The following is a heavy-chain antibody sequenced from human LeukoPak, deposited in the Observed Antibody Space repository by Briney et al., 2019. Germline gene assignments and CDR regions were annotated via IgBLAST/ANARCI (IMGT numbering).Heavy chain of an antibody. CDR2: MYYSGST. V-gene: IGHV4-30-4*01. J-gene: IGHJ5*02. CDR3: ARPYYYDSRIDP. D-gene: IGHD3-22*01. Sequence: SGTLSLTCTVSGGSISSGGYYWSWIRQPPGKGLEWIAYMYYSGSTYYNPSLKSRVTMSADTSKNQLSLKLSSVTAADTAVYYCARPYYYDSRIDPWGQGILVTVSS. CDR1: GGSISSGGYY.